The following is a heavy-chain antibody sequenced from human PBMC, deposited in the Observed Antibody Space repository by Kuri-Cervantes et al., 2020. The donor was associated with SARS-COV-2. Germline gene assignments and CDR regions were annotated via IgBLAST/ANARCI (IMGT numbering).Heavy chain of an antibody. CDR2: IDWDDDK. Sequence: SGPTLVKPTQTLTLTCASSGFSLSSSGVRVSWIRQPPGKALEWLARIDWDDDKFYNTSLKTRLTISKDTSRNQVVLTMTNMDPVDTATYYCARARSGFNHFDSWGQGYLVTVSS. CDR3: ARARSGFNHFDS. V-gene: IGHV2-70*04. D-gene: IGHD6-19*01. J-gene: IGHJ4*02. CDR1: GFSLSSSGVR.